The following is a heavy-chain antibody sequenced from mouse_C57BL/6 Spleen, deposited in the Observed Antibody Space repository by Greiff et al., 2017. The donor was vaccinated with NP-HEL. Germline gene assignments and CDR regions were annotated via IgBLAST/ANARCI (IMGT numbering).Heavy chain of an antibody. Sequence: EVQLQQSGPELVKPGASVKIPCKASGYTFTDYNMDWVKQSHGKSLEWIGDINPNNGGTIYNQKFKGKATLTVDKSSSTAYMELRSLTSADTAVYYCARRDSSGYVAWFAYWGQGTLVTVSA. D-gene: IGHD3-2*02. V-gene: IGHV1-18*01. CDR1: GYTFTDYN. CDR3: ARRDSSGYVAWFAY. J-gene: IGHJ3*01. CDR2: INPNNGGT.